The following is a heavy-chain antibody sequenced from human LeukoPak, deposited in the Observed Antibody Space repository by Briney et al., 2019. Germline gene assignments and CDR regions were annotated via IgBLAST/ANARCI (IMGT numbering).Heavy chain of an antibody. Sequence: GGSLRLSCAASGFTFSSYWMSWVRQAPGKGLEWVANIKQDGSEKYYVDSVKGRFTISRDNAKNSLYLQMNSLRAEDTAVYYCARADHRDVVPAAMNDYWGQGTLVTVSS. V-gene: IGHV3-7*01. J-gene: IGHJ4*02. CDR1: GFTFSSYW. CDR2: IKQDGSEK. D-gene: IGHD2-2*01. CDR3: ARADHRDVVPAAMNDY.